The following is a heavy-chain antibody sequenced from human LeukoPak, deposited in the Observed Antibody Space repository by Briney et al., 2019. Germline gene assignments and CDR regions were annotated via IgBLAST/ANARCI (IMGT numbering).Heavy chain of an antibody. CDR1: GYTFTSYG. J-gene: IGHJ6*02. D-gene: IGHD6-13*01. V-gene: IGHV1-18*01. CDR3: ARVYSSSWYLTDYYYYGMDV. Sequence: ASVKVSCKASGYTFTSYGISWVRQAPGQGLEWMGWISAYNGNTNYAQKLQGRVTMTTDTSTSTAYMELRSLRSDDTAVYYCARVYSSSWYLTDYYYYGMDVWGQGTTVTVSS. CDR2: ISAYNGNT.